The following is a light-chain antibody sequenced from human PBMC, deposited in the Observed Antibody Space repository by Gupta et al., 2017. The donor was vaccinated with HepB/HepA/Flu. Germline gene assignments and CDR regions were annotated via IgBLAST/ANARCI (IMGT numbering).Light chain of an antibody. Sequence: EIVLTQSPATLSLSPGERATLSCGASQSVRSSYLAWYQQKPGLAPRLLIYDASSRATGLPDRFSGSGSGTEFTLTISRREPEDFAVYYCQQEGSSPLTFGGGTKVEIK. V-gene: IGKV3D-20*01. CDR1: QSVRSSY. CDR3: QQEGSSPLT. CDR2: DAS. J-gene: IGKJ4*01.